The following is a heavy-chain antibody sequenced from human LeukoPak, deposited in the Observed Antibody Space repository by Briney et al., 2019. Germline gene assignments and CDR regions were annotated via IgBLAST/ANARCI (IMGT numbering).Heavy chain of an antibody. Sequence: KPGGSLRLSCAASGFTFSDFYMSWIRQAPGKGLQWVSYISGSGATTHYADSVKGRFTISRDNAKNSLYLQMNSLRAEDTAVYYCARSGELGAFDIWGRGTMVTVSS. CDR2: ISGSGATT. D-gene: IGHD3-10*01. CDR3: ARSGELGAFDI. J-gene: IGHJ3*02. CDR1: GFTFSDFY. V-gene: IGHV3-11*04.